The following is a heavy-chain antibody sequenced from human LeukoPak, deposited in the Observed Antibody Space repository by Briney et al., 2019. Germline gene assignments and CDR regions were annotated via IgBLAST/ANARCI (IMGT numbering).Heavy chain of an antibody. CDR2: ISAYNGNT. CDR1: GYTFTSYG. CDR3: ARVQSYSSSWYYFDY. Sequence: ASVKVSCKASGYTFTSYGISWVRQAPGQGLEWMGWISAYNGNTNYAQKLQGRVTMTTDTSTSTAYMELRSLRSDDTAVYYCARVQSYSSSWYYFDYWGQGTLVTVSS. D-gene: IGHD6-13*01. J-gene: IGHJ4*02. V-gene: IGHV1-18*01.